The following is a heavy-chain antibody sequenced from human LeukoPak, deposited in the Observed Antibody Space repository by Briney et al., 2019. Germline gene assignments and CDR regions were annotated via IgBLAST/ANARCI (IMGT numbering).Heavy chain of an antibody. Sequence: PGRSLRLSCAASGFTFDDYAMHWVRQAPGKGLEWVSGISWNSGSIGYADSVKGRFTISRDNSKNTLYLQMNSLRAEDTAVYYCAKDRNIVVVTAIFDYWGQGTLVTVSS. V-gene: IGHV3-9*01. CDR3: AKDRNIVVVTAIFDY. D-gene: IGHD2-21*02. CDR1: GFTFDDYA. CDR2: ISWNSGSI. J-gene: IGHJ4*02.